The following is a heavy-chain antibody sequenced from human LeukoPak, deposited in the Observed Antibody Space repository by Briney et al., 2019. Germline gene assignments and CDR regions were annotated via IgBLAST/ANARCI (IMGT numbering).Heavy chain of an antibody. V-gene: IGHV3-23*01. CDR2: ITGSGDRT. J-gene: IGHJ6*02. CDR1: GFTFSNYA. Sequence: GGSLRLSCAASGFTFSNYAMTWVRQAPGKGLEWVSVITGSGDRTYYADSVKGRFTISRDNAKNTLFLQMNSLRADDTAVYYCARDKTYYDPLTGYFYYGMDVWGQGTTVTVSS. CDR3: ARDKTYYDPLTGYFYYGMDV. D-gene: IGHD3-9*01.